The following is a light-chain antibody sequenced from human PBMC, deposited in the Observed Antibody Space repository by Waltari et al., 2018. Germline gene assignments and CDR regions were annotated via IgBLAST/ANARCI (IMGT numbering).Light chain of an antibody. J-gene: IGKJ5*01. CDR2: EAS. CDR1: QSVSHNY. Sequence: ETVLPQSPATLSLSPGERATLPCGASQSVSHNYIAWFQQKPGQAPRLLIYEASRRATCIPDRFSGSGSGTDFTLTISRLEPEDFAVYYCQHYDTSPRTFGQGTRLEIK. V-gene: IGKV3D-20*01. CDR3: QHYDTSPRT.